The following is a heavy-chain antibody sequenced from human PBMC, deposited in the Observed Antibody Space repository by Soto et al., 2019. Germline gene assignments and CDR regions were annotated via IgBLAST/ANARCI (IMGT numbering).Heavy chain of an antibody. CDR3: ARLGYCSSTSCYGDYYYYMDV. Sequence: SETLSLTCTVSGGSISSSSYYWGWIRQTPGKGLEWIGSIYYSGSTYYNPSLKSRVTISVDTSKNQFSLKLSSVTAADTAVYYCARLGYCSSTSCYGDYYYYMDVWGKGTTVTVSS. J-gene: IGHJ6*03. V-gene: IGHV4-39*01. CDR2: IYYSGST. D-gene: IGHD2-2*01. CDR1: GGSISSSSYY.